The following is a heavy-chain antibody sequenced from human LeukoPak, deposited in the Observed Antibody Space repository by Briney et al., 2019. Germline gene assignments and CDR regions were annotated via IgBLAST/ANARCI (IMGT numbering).Heavy chain of an antibody. CDR2: IWYDGSNK. Sequence: PGRSLRLSCAASGFTFSSYGTHWVRQAPGKGLEWVAVIWYDGSNKYYADSVKGRFTISRDNSKNTLYLQMNSLRAEDTAVYYCAKDWGSGWPRSGMDVWGQGTTVTVSS. CDR1: GFTFSSYG. D-gene: IGHD6-19*01. V-gene: IGHV3-33*06. CDR3: AKDWGSGWPRSGMDV. J-gene: IGHJ6*02.